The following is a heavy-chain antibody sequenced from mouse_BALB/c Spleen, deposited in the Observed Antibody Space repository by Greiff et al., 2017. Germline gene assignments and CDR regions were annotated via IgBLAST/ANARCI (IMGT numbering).Heavy chain of an antibody. Sequence: EVQLQESGPGLVKPSQSLSLTCTVTGYSITSDYAWNWIRQFPGTQLEWMGYISYSGSTSYNPSPKSRISITRDTSKNQFFLQLNSVTTEDTATYYCAAYYRYDDGDYFDYWGQGTTLTVSS. CDR1: GYSITSDYA. D-gene: IGHD2-14*01. CDR3: AAYYRYDDGDYFDY. J-gene: IGHJ2*01. V-gene: IGHV3-2*02. CDR2: ISYSGST.